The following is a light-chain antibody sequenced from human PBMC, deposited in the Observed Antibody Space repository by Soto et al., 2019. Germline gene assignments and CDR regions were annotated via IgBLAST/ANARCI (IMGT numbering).Light chain of an antibody. J-gene: IGKJ1*01. CDR2: SAS. CDR1: QGIRND. V-gene: IGKV1-6*01. CDR3: LQDYNCPLT. Sequence: AIQLTQSPSSLSASVRDRVTITCRASQGIRNDLGWYQQKPGKAPKLLIYSASSLQSGVPSRFSGSGSGTDFTLTISSLQPEDFATYYCLQDYNCPLTFXQGTKVDIK.